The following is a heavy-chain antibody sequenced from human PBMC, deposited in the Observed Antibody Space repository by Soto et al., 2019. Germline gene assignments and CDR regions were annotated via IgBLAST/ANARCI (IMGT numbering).Heavy chain of an antibody. CDR1: GGTFSSYA. V-gene: IGHV1-69*12. CDR3: ARDGSGDYDGHYYYGMDV. Sequence: QVQLVQSGAEVKKPGSSVKVSCKASGGTFSSYAISWVRQAPGQGLEWMGGIIPIFGTANYAQKYQGRVTITADESTRTDYMELSSLRSEDTAVYYCARDGSGDYDGHYYYGMDVWGQGTTVTVSS. D-gene: IGHD4-17*01. J-gene: IGHJ6*02. CDR2: IIPIFGTA.